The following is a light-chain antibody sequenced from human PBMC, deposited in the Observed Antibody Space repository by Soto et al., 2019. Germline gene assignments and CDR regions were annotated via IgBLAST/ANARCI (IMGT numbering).Light chain of an antibody. Sequence: EIVMTQSPATLSVSPGERATLSCRASQSLNRNLSWYQQKPGQAPRRIIYCASSRASAIPARFSGSGSGTEFTLTLSSLQSEDFALSHCHHYNYWTPAFTFGPGTKVDI. CDR1: QSLNRN. CDR3: HHYNYWTPAFT. J-gene: IGKJ3*01. CDR2: CAS. V-gene: IGKV3D-15*01.